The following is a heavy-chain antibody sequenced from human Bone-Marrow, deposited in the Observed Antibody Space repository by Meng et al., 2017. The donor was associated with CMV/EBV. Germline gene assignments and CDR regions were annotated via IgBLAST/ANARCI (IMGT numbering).Heavy chain of an antibody. V-gene: IGHV3-7*04. Sequence: GESLKISCAASGFTFSSYWMSWVRQAPGKGLEWVANIKYDGSEKFYVDSVKGRFTISRDNAKNSLYVQMYSLRVEDTAVYYCARVNSGTYYTQYYYGMDVWGQGTTVTVSS. CDR3: ARVNSGTYYTQYYYGMDV. CDR1: GFTFSSYW. CDR2: IKYDGSEK. D-gene: IGHD1-26*01. J-gene: IGHJ6*02.